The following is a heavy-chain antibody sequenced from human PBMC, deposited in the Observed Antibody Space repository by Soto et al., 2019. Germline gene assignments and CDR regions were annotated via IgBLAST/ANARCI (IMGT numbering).Heavy chain of an antibody. V-gene: IGHV3-23*01. D-gene: IGHD3-3*01. Sequence: GGSLRLSCAASGFTFSSYAMTWVRQAPGKGLEWVSAISGNGDSTYYADSVKGRFTISRDNSKNTLYLQMNSLRAEDTAIYYCTLIVYDLSGFDYWGQGTLVTVSS. CDR1: GFTFSSYA. CDR3: TLIVYDLSGFDY. J-gene: IGHJ4*02. CDR2: ISGNGDST.